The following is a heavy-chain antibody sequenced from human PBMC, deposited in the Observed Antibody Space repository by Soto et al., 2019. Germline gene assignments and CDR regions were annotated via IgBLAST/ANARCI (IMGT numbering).Heavy chain of an antibody. J-gene: IGHJ3*02. Sequence: GGSLSLSCAASGFTFNDYYMTWIRQAPGKGLEWVSYISSSGTGIYYPDSVKGRLTISRDNAKNSLYLQMSSLRAEDTAVYYCARAYSDAFDIWGQGTVVTVSS. CDR2: ISSSGTGI. CDR3: ARAYSDAFDI. D-gene: IGHD2-15*01. CDR1: GFTFNDYY. V-gene: IGHV3-11*01.